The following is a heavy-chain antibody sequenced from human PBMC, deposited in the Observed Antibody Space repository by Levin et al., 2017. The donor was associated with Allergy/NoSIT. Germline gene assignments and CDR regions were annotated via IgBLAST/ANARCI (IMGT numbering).Heavy chain of an antibody. V-gene: IGHV3-66*01. CDR2: IYSGGST. J-gene: IGHJ5*02. CDR3: SRLVLNNWFDP. D-gene: IGHD2-8*01. CDR1: GFTVSSNY. Sequence: QAGGSLRLSCAASGFTVSSNYMSWVRQAPGKGLEWVSVIYSGGSTYYADSVKGRFTISRDNSKNTLYLQMNSLRAEDTAVYYCSRLVLNNWFDPWGQGTLVTVSS.